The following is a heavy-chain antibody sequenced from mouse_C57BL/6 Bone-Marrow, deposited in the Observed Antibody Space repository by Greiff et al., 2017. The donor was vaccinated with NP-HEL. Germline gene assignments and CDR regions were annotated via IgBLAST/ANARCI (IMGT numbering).Heavy chain of an antibody. CDR3: AKGYSNAMDY. CDR1: GYTFTDYY. CDR2: IYPGSGNT. Sequence: QVQLQQSGAELVRPGASVKLSCKASGYTFTDYYINWVKQRPGQGLEWIARIYPGSGNTYYNEKFKGKATLTAEKSSSTAYMQLSSLTSEDSAVYFCAKGYSNAMDYWGQGTSVTVSS. J-gene: IGHJ4*01. V-gene: IGHV1-76*01. D-gene: IGHD3-2*02.